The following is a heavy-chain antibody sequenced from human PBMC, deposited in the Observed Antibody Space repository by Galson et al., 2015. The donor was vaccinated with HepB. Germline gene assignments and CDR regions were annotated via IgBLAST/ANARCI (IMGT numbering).Heavy chain of an antibody. D-gene: IGHD5-24*01. J-gene: IGHJ3*01. CDR1: GDSVSGNSAA. CDR2: TYYRSKWYY. Sequence: CAISGDSVSGNSAAWNWIRQSPSRGLEWLGRTYYRSKWYYDYAESMKGRVTINPDTPKNQFSLQLNSVTPEDTAVYYCTRDLADGGAFDVWGQGTMVTVSS. CDR3: TRDLADGGAFDV. V-gene: IGHV6-1*01.